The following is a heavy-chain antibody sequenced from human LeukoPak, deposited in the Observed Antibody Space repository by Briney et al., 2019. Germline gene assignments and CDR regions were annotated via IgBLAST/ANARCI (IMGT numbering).Heavy chain of an antibody. J-gene: IGHJ6*03. CDR3: ARAGELRYMDV. D-gene: IGHD3-16*01. CDR1: GFTFSSYS. CDR2: IKGTGLTT. Sequence: GGSLRLSCAASGFTFSSYSMNWVRQAPGKGLEWVSTIKGTGLTTYYADSVKGRSTISRDNAKNTVFLQMGSLRADDTAMYYCARAGELRYMDVWGKGTAVTVSS. V-gene: IGHV3-48*04.